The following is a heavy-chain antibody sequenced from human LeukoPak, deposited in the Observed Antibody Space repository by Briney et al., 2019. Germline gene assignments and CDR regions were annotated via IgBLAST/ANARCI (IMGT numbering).Heavy chain of an antibody. CDR3: ASQANSRYYYYYMDV. CDR1: GYTFTNYN. J-gene: IGHJ6*03. D-gene: IGHD4-23*01. CDR2: INPSDGST. Sequence: ASVKVSCKASGYTFTNYNIKWVRQPPGQGLEWMGIINPSDGSTSYAQKFQGRVTMTRDTSTSTVYMEVSSLRSEDTAVYYCASQANSRYYYYYMDVWGKGTTVTVSS. V-gene: IGHV1-46*01.